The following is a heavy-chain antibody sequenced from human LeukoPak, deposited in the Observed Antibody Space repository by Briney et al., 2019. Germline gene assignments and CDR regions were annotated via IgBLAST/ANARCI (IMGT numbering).Heavy chain of an antibody. CDR3: ARGTRWLTGPPDC. J-gene: IGHJ4*02. Sequence: AGGSLRLSCAASGFTFSSYSMNWVRQAPGKGLEWVSSISRSSNYKYYADSVKGRFTISRDNAKNSLYLQMNSLRAEDTAVYYCARGTRWLTGPPDCWGQGTLVTVSS. CDR1: GFTFSSYS. CDR2: ISRSSNYK. V-gene: IGHV3-21*01. D-gene: IGHD7-27*01.